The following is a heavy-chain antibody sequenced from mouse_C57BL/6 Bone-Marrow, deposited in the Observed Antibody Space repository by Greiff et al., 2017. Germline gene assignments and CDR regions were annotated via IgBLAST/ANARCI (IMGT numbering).Heavy chain of an antibody. J-gene: IGHJ1*03. CDR2: IYPRDGST. D-gene: IGHD1-1*01. Sequence: QVHVKQSGPELVKPGASVKLSCKASGYTFTSYDINWVKQRPGQGLGWIGWIYPRDGSTKYNEKVKGKATLTVDTSSRTAYMELHSLTSEDSAVYFCARDYGSSYWYFDVWGTGTTVTVSS. V-gene: IGHV1-85*01. CDR3: ARDYGSSYWYFDV. CDR1: GYTFTSYD.